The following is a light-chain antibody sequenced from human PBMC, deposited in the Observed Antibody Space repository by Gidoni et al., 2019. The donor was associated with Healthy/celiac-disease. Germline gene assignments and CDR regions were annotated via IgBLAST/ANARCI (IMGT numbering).Light chain of an antibody. CDR3: QQYGSSTFT. CDR2: GAS. Sequence: EIVLTQSPGTLSLSPGERATLPCRASQSVSSSYLAWYQQTPGQAPRLLIYGASSRATGIPDRFSGSGSGTDFTLTISRLEPEDFAVYYCQQYGSSTFTFGPGTKVDIK. V-gene: IGKV3-20*01. J-gene: IGKJ3*01. CDR1: QSVSSSY.